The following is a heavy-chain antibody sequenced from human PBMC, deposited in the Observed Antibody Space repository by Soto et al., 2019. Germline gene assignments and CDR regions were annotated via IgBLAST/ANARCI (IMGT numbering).Heavy chain of an antibody. CDR1: GGFVRSDP. V-gene: IGHV1-69*13. CDR2: IIPVFGSP. J-gene: IGHJ4*02. D-gene: IGHD1-7*01. CDR3: AKGEGQWELPL. Sequence: SVKGSCKASGGFVRSDPISWVRQAPGQGPEWIGGIIPVFGSPTYAEKFQCRVTITADESSRTAYLELTSLKSEDTAVYFCAKGEGQWELPLWGQGTQVTVSS.